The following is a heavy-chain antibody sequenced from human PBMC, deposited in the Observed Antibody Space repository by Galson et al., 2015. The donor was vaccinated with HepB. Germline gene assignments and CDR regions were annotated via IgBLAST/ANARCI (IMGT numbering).Heavy chain of an antibody. CDR3: AKDSQWLVGRWFDP. CDR2: ISGSGGST. J-gene: IGHJ5*02. V-gene: IGHV3-23*01. D-gene: IGHD6-19*01. Sequence: SLRLSCAASGFTFSSYAMSWVRQAPGKGLEWVSAISGSGGSTYYADSVKGRFTISRDNSKNTLYLQMNSLRAEGTAVYYCAKDSQWLVGRWFDPWGQGTLVTVSS. CDR1: GFTFSSYA.